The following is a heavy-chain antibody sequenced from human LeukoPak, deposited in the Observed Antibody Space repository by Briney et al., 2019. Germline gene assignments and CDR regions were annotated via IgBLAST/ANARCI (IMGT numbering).Heavy chain of an antibody. J-gene: IGHJ4*02. CDR2: MSGSGDAT. CDR1: GFTFMSYA. Sequence: SGGSLRLSCAASGFTFMSYAMSWVRQGPGKGLEWVSAMSGSGDATYHADSVKGRFTISRDNSKNTLYLQMNSLRAEDTAIYYCAKETKFSFGYGFDLWGQGSQVTVFS. CDR3: AKETKFSFGYGFDL. V-gene: IGHV3-23*01. D-gene: IGHD5-18*01.